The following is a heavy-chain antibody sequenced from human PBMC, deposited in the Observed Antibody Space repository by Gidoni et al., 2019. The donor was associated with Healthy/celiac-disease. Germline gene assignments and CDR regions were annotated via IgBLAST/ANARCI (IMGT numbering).Heavy chain of an antibody. CDR3: AKSVRNYFDY. J-gene: IGHJ4*02. D-gene: IGHD3-22*01. V-gene: IGHV3-23*01. CDR1: GFLFSSYA. CDR2: ISGSGGST. Sequence: EVQLLESGGGLVQHGGSLRLSCEASGFLFSSYAMSWVRQAPGKGLEWVSAISGSGGSTYYAYSVKGRFTISRDNSKNTLYLQMNSLRAEDTAVYYCAKSVRNYFDYWGQGTLVTVSS.